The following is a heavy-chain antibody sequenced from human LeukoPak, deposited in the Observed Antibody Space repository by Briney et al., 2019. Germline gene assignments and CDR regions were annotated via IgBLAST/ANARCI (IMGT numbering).Heavy chain of an antibody. Sequence: GASVKVSCKASGGTFSSYAISWVRQAPGQGLEWMGGIIPIFGTANYAQKFQGRVTIIADESTSTAYMELSSLRSEDTAVYYCARPGGYSYGYDYWGQGTLVTVSS. CDR2: IIPIFGTA. J-gene: IGHJ4*02. D-gene: IGHD5-18*01. CDR1: GGTFSSYA. V-gene: IGHV1-69*13. CDR3: ARPGGYSYGYDY.